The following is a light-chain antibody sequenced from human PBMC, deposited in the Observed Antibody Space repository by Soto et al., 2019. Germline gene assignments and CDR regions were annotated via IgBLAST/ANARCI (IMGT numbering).Light chain of an antibody. Sequence: QSALTQHASVSGSPGQSITISCTGSSSNIGSYNFVSWYQQHPGKAPKVIIYEGNQRPSGVSNRFSGSKSGNTASLTISGLQVEDEADYYCCSYAGSSTYVFGTGTKVTVL. CDR3: CSYAGSSTYV. V-gene: IGLV2-23*01. J-gene: IGLJ1*01. CDR1: SSNIGSYNF. CDR2: EGN.